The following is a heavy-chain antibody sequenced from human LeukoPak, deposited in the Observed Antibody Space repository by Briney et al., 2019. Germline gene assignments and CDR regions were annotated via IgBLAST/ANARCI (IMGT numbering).Heavy chain of an antibody. CDR2: ISSSSSYI. CDR1: GFTFNSYS. Sequence: GGSLRLSCAASGFTFNSYSMNWVRQAPGKGLEWVSSISSSSSYIKYADSVMGRFTISRDNVKNSLYLQMNSLRAEDTAVYYCAGVPYSGYHFDYWGQGTLVTVSS. V-gene: IGHV3-21*01. J-gene: IGHJ4*02. D-gene: IGHD1-26*01. CDR3: AGVPYSGYHFDY.